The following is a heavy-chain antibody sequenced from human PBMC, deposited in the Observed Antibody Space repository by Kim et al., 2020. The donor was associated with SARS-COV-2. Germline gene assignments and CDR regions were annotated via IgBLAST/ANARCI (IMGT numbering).Heavy chain of an antibody. D-gene: IGHD2-2*01. CDR3: AREVSPAAISY. CDR2: K. V-gene: IGHV3-20*03. Sequence: KGYADSVKGRFTISRDNAKNSLYLQMNSLRAEDTALYYCAREVSPAAISYWGQGTLVTVSS. J-gene: IGHJ4*02.